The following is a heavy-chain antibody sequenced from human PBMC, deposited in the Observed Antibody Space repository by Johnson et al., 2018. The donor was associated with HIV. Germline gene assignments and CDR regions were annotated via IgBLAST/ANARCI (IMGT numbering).Heavy chain of an antibody. V-gene: IGHV3-9*01. CDR2: ISWNSGSI. J-gene: IGHJ3*02. CDR3: ATGGSSWFPDAFDI. Sequence: EVQVVESGGGLVQPGRSLRLSCAASGFTFDDYAMHWVRQAPGKGLEWVSGISWNSGSIGYADSVKGRFTISIDNAKNSLYLQMNSLRAEDTALYYCATGGSSWFPDAFDIWGQGTMVTVSS. CDR1: GFTFDDYA. D-gene: IGHD6-13*01.